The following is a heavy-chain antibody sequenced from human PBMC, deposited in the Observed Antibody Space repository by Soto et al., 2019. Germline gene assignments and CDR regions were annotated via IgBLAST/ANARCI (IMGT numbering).Heavy chain of an antibody. J-gene: IGHJ5*02. D-gene: IGHD6-19*01. Sequence: GASVKVSYKASGGTFSSYAISWVRQAPGQGLEWMGGIIPIFGTANYAQKFQGRVTITADESTSTAYMELSSLRSEDTAVYYCARAVAVAAAAWFDPWGQGTLVTFPS. CDR2: IIPIFGTA. V-gene: IGHV1-69*13. CDR3: ARAVAVAAAAWFDP. CDR1: GGTFSSYA.